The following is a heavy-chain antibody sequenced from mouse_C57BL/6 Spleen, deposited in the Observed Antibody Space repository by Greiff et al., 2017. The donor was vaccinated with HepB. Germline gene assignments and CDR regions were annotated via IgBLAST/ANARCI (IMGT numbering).Heavy chain of an antibody. CDR3: ARIYYYGSSWMDY. D-gene: IGHD1-1*01. CDR2: ISYDGSN. CDR1: GCSITSGYY. Sequence: DVQLQESGPGLVKPSQSLSLTCSVTGCSITSGYYWNWIRQFPGNKLEWMGYISYDGSNNYNPSLKNRISITRDTSKNQFFLKLNSVTTEDTATYYCARIYYYGSSWMDYWGQGTSVTVSS. J-gene: IGHJ4*01. V-gene: IGHV3-6*01.